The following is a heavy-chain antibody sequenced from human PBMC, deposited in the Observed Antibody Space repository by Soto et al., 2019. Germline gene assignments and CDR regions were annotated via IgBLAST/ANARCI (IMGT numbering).Heavy chain of an antibody. D-gene: IGHD3-16*01. CDR3: AKDSRLTVLTPLGFDY. Sequence: EVQLLQSGGGLVQPGGSLRLSCAASGFTFSSYALSWVRQAPGKGLEWVSTITASGGSTYYADSVKGRFTISRDISRNTLSLQMNSLRAEDSAVYYWAKDSRLTVLTPLGFDYWGQGTLVSVSS. J-gene: IGHJ4*02. CDR2: ITASGGST. V-gene: IGHV3-23*01. CDR1: GFTFSSYA.